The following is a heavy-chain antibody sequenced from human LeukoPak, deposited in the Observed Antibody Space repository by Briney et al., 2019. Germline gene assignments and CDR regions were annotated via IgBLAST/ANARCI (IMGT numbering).Heavy chain of an antibody. Sequence: PSETLSLTCTVSGGSISSYFWSSFRQPPGKGLELIGYISYSGSTNYNPSLKSRVTISVDTSKNQFSLRLSSVTAADTAVYYCARDNYRGVTNFDPWGQGTLVTVSS. CDR3: ARDNYRGVTNFDP. CDR2: ISYSGST. CDR1: GGSISSYF. V-gene: IGHV4-59*01. J-gene: IGHJ5*02. D-gene: IGHD3-10*01.